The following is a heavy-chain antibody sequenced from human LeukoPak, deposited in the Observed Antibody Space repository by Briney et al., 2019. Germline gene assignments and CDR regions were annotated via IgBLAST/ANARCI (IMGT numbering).Heavy chain of an antibody. CDR3: ARVLRRDSSSRYIDY. Sequence: PGGSLRLSCAASGFTFSSYSMNWVRQAPGKGLEWVSYISSSSSTIYYADSVKGRFTISRDNAKNSLYLQMNSLRAEDTAVYYCARVLRRDSSSRYIDYWGQGTLVTVSS. J-gene: IGHJ4*02. CDR2: ISSSSSTI. D-gene: IGHD6-13*01. V-gene: IGHV3-48*01. CDR1: GFTFSSYS.